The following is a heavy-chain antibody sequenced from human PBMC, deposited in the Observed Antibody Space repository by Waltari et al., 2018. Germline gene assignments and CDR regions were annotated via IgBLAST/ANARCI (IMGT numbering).Heavy chain of an antibody. V-gene: IGHV4-61*02. J-gene: IGHJ3*02. Sequence: QVQLQESGPGLVKPSQTLSLTCTVSGGSISSGSYYWSWIRQPAGKGLEWIGRIYTSGSTNYNPSLKSRVTISVDTSKNQFSLKLSSVTAADTAVYYCASGALYCSSTSCYEGAFDIWGQGTMVTVSS. CDR1: GGSISSGSYY. D-gene: IGHD2-2*01. CDR3: ASGALYCSSTSCYEGAFDI. CDR2: IYTSGST.